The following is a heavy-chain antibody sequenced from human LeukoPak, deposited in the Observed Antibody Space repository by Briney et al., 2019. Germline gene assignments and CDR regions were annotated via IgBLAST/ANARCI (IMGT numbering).Heavy chain of an antibody. CDR3: AKDRGYSYGISEY. CDR1: GFTFSTFS. Sequence: GGSLRLSCVASGFTFSTFSMNWVRQAPGKGLEWVSTISETGRSTYYADSVKGQFTISRDNSKNTLYLQMNSLRAEDTAVYYCAKDRGYSYGISEYWGQGTLVTVSS. D-gene: IGHD5-18*01. CDR2: ISETGRST. J-gene: IGHJ4*02. V-gene: IGHV3-23*01.